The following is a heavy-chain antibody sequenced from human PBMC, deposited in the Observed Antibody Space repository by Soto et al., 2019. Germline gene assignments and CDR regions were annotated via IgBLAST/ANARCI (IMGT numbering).Heavy chain of an antibody. CDR2: IIPIFGTA. Sequence: GASVKVSCKASGGTFSSYAISWLRQAPGQGLEWMGGIIPIFGTANYAQKFQGRVTITADESTSTAYMELSSLRSEDTAVYYCASGPFFVMTTVTPRWFDPWGQGTLVTVSS. V-gene: IGHV1-69*13. CDR3: ASGPFFVMTTVTPRWFDP. CDR1: GGTFSSYA. D-gene: IGHD4-4*01. J-gene: IGHJ5*02.